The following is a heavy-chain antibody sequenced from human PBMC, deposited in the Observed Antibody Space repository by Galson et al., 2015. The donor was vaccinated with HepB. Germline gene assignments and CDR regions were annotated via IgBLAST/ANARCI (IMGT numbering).Heavy chain of an antibody. D-gene: IGHD3-22*01. CDR1: GFTFSSYA. V-gene: IGHV3-30*18. J-gene: IGHJ4*02. CDR3: AKDLRPYYYDSSGYPFDY. Sequence: SLRLSCAASGFTFSSYAMHWVRQAPGKGLEWVAVISYDGSNKYYADSVKGRFTISRDNSKNTLYLQMNSLRAEDTAVYYCAKDLRPYYYDSSGYPFDYWGQGTLVTVSS. CDR2: ISYDGSNK.